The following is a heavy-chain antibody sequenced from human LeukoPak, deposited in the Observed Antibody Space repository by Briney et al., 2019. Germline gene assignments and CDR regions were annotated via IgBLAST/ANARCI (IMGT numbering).Heavy chain of an antibody. CDR2: ISSSDTSSSRFI. V-gene: IGHV3-21*01. D-gene: IGHD5-18*01. CDR3: ARDKYNYDPPYDVFDI. J-gene: IGHJ3*02. CDR1: GFNFFKYS. Sequence: GGSLRLSCEASGFNFFKYSINWVRQAPGKGLEWVSSISSSDTSSSRFIYYADSVRGRFTISRDNAQNSLYPQMNSLRAEDTAVYYCARDKYNYDPPYDVFDIWGQGTMVTVSS.